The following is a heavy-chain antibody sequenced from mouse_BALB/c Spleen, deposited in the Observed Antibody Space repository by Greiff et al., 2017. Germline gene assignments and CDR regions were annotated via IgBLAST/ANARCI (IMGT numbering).Heavy chain of an antibody. CDR3: ARQGYGSSGYAMDY. Sequence: EVQLVESGGGLVKPGGSLKLSCAASGFAFSSYDMSWVRQTPEKRLEWVAYISSGGGSTYYPDTVKGRFTISRDNAKNTLYLQMSSLKSEDTAMYYCARQGYGSSGYAMDYWGQGTSVTVSS. V-gene: IGHV5-12-1*01. J-gene: IGHJ4*01. D-gene: IGHD1-1*01. CDR1: GFAFSSYD. CDR2: ISSGGGST.